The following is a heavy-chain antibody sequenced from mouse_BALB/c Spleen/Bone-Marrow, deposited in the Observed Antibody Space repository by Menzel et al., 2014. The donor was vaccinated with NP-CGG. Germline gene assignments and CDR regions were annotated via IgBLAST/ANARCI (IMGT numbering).Heavy chain of an antibody. CDR1: GFTFTDYY. V-gene: IGHV7-3*02. CDR2: IRNKANGYTT. D-gene: IGHD2-1*01. CDR3: ARDINDNYNWYFDV. J-gene: IGHJ1*01. Sequence: EVKLMESGVGLVQPGGSLRLSCAPSGFTFTDYYMSWVRQPPGKALEWLGFIRNKANGYTTEYSASVKGRFTISRDNSQSILYLQMNTLRAEDSATYYCARDINDNYNWYFDVWGAGTTVTVSS.